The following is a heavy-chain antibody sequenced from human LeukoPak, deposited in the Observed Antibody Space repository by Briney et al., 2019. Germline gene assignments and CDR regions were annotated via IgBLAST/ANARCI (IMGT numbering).Heavy chain of an antibody. CDR3: ARENCSGGSCYFDTLAYFDY. CDR1: GGTFISYA. CDR2: IIPIFGTA. J-gene: IGHJ4*02. Sequence: SVKVSCKASGGTFISYAISWVRQAPGQGREWMGGIIPIFGTAYYAQKFQGRVTITAHESTSTAYMELSSLRSEDTAVYYCARENCSGGSCYFDTLAYFDYWGQGTLVTVSS. D-gene: IGHD2-15*01. V-gene: IGHV1-69*13.